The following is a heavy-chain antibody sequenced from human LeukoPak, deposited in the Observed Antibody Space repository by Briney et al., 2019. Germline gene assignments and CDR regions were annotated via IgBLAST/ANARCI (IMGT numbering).Heavy chain of an antibody. CDR1: GGTFSSYA. D-gene: IGHD3-9*01. CDR2: IIPIFGTA. Sequence: ASVKVSCKASGGTFSSYAISWVRQAPGQGLEWMGGIIPIFGTANYAQKFQGRVTITTDESTSTAYMELSSLRAEDTAVYYCAILRYFDWLPNYWGQGTLVTVSS. CDR3: AILRYFDWLPNY. J-gene: IGHJ4*02. V-gene: IGHV1-69*05.